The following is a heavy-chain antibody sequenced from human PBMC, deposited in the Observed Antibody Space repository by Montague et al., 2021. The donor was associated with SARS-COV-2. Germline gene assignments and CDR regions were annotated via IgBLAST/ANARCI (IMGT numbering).Heavy chain of an antibody. D-gene: IGHD2-15*01. CDR3: ARPPGQIGGDAFDI. CDR2: IYYSGST. CDR1: GGSISSYY. Sequence: SETLSLTCTVSGGSISSYYWSWIRQPPGKGLEWIGYIYYSGSTNYNPSLKSRITISVDTSKNQFSLKLSSVTAADTAVYYCARPPGQIGGDAFDIWGQGTMVTVSS. J-gene: IGHJ3*02. V-gene: IGHV4-59*01.